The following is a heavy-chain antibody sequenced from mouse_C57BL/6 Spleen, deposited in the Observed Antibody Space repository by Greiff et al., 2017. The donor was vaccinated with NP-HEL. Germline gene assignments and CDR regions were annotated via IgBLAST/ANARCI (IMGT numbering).Heavy chain of an antibody. J-gene: IGHJ2*01. CDR2: ISYDGSN. D-gene: IGHD3-3*01. Sequence: EVQRVESGPGLVKPSQSLSLTCSVTGYSITSGYYWNWIRQFPGNKLEWMGYISYDGSNNYNPSLKNRISITRDTSKNQFFLKLNSVTTEDTATYYCARGGPLSDYWGQGTTLTVSS. V-gene: IGHV3-6*01. CDR1: GYSITSGYY. CDR3: ARGGPLSDY.